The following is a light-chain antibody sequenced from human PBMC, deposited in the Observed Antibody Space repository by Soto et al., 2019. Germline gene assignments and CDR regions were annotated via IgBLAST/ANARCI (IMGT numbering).Light chain of an antibody. CDR3: QQSFITPPLT. Sequence: DIQMTQSPSSLSASIGDRITITCRASQSISTYLNWYQQKPGKAPNLLIYGASTLQSGVPSRFSGRGSATDFTLTINSLQPEDFATYYCQQSFITPPLTFGGGTKMDIK. J-gene: IGKJ4*01. CDR2: GAS. CDR1: QSISTY. V-gene: IGKV1-39*01.